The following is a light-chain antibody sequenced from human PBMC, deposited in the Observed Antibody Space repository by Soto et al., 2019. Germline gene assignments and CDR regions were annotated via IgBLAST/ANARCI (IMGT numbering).Light chain of an antibody. CDR3: QQYNSWPLT. CDR1: QSVGSS. Sequence: EIVMTQSPATLSVSPGETATLSCRASQSVGSSLAWYQRKPGQAPRLLIYGASTRATGIPATFSGSGSGTEFTLTISSLQSEDFAVYYCQQYNSWPLTFGGGTKVDIK. J-gene: IGKJ4*01. CDR2: GAS. V-gene: IGKV3-15*01.